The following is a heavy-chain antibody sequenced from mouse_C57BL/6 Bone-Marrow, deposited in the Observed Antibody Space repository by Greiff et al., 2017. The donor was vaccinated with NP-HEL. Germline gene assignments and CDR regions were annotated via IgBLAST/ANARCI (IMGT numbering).Heavy chain of an antibody. D-gene: IGHD2-5*01. CDR1: GYTFTDYE. Sequence: VQLQQSGAELVRPGASVTLSCKASGYTFTDYEMHWVKQTPVHGLEWIGAIDPETGGTAYNQKFKGKAILTADKSSSTAYMELRSLTSEDSAGYYCTRRVYYSNYEDYWGQGTTLTVSS. CDR3: TRRVYYSNYEDY. CDR2: IDPETGGT. V-gene: IGHV1-15*01. J-gene: IGHJ2*01.